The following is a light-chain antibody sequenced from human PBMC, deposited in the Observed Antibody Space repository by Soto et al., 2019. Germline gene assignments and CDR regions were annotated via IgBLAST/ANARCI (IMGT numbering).Light chain of an antibody. CDR3: QQYNYWPQWT. J-gene: IGKJ1*01. Sequence: VLSLSPATLSVSPGERATLSCRSSQSVSSNLAWSQQKPGQAPRLLMYDAYNRATGIPARFSGSGSGTEFTLSSRCLKPADVAVYYCQQYNYWPQWTLGEGTKVDIK. CDR2: DAY. V-gene: IGKV3-15*01. CDR1: QSVSSN.